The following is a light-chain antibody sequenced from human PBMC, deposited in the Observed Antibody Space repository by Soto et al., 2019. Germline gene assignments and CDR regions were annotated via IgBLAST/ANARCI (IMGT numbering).Light chain of an antibody. CDR3: QHYNIAPPT. CDR1: QTISSW. J-gene: IGKJ1*01. CDR2: KAS. V-gene: IGKV1-5*03. Sequence: DIQMTQSPSTLSGSVGDRVTITCRASQTISSWLAWYQQKPGKAPKLLTYKASTLKSGVPSRFSGSGSGTEFTLTISSLQPDDFATYYCQHYNIAPPTFGQGTKVEIK.